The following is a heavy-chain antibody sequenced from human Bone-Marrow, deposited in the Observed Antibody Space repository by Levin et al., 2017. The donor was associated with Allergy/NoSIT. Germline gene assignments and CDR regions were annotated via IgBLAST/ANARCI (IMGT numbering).Heavy chain of an antibody. CDR2: FYYSGST. Sequence: PSETLSLTCTVSGGSVSSGGYYWSWIRHYPGKGLEWIGLFYYSGSTHYNPSLKSRLTISVDTSKNNFSLRLNSVTAADTAVYYCASGGSYNGMDVWGQGTTVTVSS. D-gene: IGHD3-10*01. J-gene: IGHJ6*02. CDR1: GGSVSSGGYY. V-gene: IGHV4-31*03. CDR3: ASGGSYNGMDV.